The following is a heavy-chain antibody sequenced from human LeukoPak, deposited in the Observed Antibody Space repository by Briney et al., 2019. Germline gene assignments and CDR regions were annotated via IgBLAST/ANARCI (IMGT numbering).Heavy chain of an antibody. D-gene: IGHD6-19*01. Sequence: SETLSLTCTVSGDSISSSYWSWIRQSPGKGLEWIGRIYKDGSTIYNPSLKSRVTISVDTSKNQFSLKLSSVTAADTAVYYCARHGAGYYYYYGMDVWGQGTTVTVSS. CDR1: GDSISSSY. CDR3: ARHGAGYYYYYGMDV. V-gene: IGHV4-59*08. J-gene: IGHJ6*02. CDR2: IYKDGST.